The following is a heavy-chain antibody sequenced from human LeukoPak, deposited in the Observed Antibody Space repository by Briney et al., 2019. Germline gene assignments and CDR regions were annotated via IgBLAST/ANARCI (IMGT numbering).Heavy chain of an antibody. CDR3: ARGVWFGELFDI. CDR2: IYTGGST. V-gene: IGHV3-66*01. D-gene: IGHD3-10*01. J-gene: IGHJ3*02. CDR1: GFTVSINY. Sequence: GGSLRLSCAASGFTVSINYMSWVRQAPGKGLEWVSVIYTGGSTYYADSVKGRFTISRDNSKNTLYLQMNSLRAEDTAVYYCARGVWFGELFDIWGQGTMVTVSS.